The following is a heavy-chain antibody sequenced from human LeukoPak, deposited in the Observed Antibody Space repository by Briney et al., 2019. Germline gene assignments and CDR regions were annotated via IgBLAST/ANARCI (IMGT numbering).Heavy chain of an antibody. Sequence: PGGSLRLSCAASGFTFSSYGMHWVRQAPGKGLEWVAFIRYDGSNKYYADSVKGRFTISRDNSKNTLYLQMNSLRAEDTAVYFCARETPGSRVFDYWGQGTLVTVSS. V-gene: IGHV3-30*02. D-gene: IGHD1-14*01. CDR2: IRYDGSNK. J-gene: IGHJ4*02. CDR1: GFTFSSYG. CDR3: ARETPGSRVFDY.